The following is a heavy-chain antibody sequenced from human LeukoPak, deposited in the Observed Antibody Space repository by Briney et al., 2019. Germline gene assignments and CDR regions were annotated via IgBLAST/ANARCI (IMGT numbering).Heavy chain of an antibody. Sequence: ASVKVSCKASGYTFTSYDINWVRQATGQGLEWMGWMNPNSGNTGYAQKFQGRVTMTRNTSISTAYMELSSLRSEDTAVYYCARHSDSSSDAFPAHAFDIWGQGTMVTVSS. CDR3: ARHSDSSSDAFPAHAFDI. CDR2: MNPNSGNT. V-gene: IGHV1-8*01. D-gene: IGHD6-13*01. J-gene: IGHJ3*02. CDR1: GYTFTSYD.